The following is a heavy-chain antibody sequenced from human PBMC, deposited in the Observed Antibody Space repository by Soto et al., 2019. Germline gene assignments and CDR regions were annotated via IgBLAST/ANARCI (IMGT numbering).Heavy chain of an antibody. CDR1: GGSISSSSYY. D-gene: IGHD3-3*01. Sequence: SETLSLTCTVAGGSISSSSYYWGWIRQPPGKGLEWIGSIYYSGSTYYNPSLKSRVTISVDTSKNQFSLKLSSVTAADTAVYYCARLALLYDFWSGPSRGFDYWGQGTLVTVPQ. CDR2: IYYSGST. V-gene: IGHV4-39*01. CDR3: ARLALLYDFWSGPSRGFDY. J-gene: IGHJ4*02.